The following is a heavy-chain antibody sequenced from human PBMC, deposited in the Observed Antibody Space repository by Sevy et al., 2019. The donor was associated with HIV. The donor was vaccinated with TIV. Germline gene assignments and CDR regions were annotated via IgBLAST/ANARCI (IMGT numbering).Heavy chain of an antibody. D-gene: IGHD2-21*01. Sequence: GGSLRLSCAASGFTFSDYWMGWVRQAPGKGLEWVASIKQDGSQKKYMDSVRGRFTISRDNAKNSLFLQIDSLRVDDTAMYYCARELWPGDYWGQGTLVTVSS. CDR2: IKQDGSQK. CDR3: ARELWPGDY. J-gene: IGHJ4*02. CDR1: GFTFSDYW. V-gene: IGHV3-7*01.